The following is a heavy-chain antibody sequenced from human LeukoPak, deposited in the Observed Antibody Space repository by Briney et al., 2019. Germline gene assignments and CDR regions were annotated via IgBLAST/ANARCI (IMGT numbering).Heavy chain of an antibody. V-gene: IGHV3-30-3*01. CDR3: AKGRLYDILTAFHDY. Sequence: GGSLRLSCAASGFTFSSYAMHWVRQAPGKGLEWVAVISYDGSNKYYADSVKGRFTISRDNAKTSLYLEMHSLRTEDTAFYYCAKGRLYDILTAFHDYWGQGALVTVSS. CDR2: ISYDGSNK. CDR1: GFTFSSYA. D-gene: IGHD3-9*01. J-gene: IGHJ4*02.